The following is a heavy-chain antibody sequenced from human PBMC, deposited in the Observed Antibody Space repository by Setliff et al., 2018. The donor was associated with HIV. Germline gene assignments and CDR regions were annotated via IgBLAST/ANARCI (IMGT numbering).Heavy chain of an antibody. D-gene: IGHD2-21*02. CDR1: GDSITSGGYF. J-gene: IGHJ5*02. CDR3: ARSVVVVTVEWFDP. V-gene: IGHV4-61*08. CDR2: IYYSGST. Sequence: SETLSLTCTVSGDSITSGGYFWSWIRQHPGKGLEWIGHIYYSGSTNYNPSLKSRATIAVDTSKNQFSLKLSSVTAADTAVYYCARSVVVVTVEWFDPWGQGTLVTVSS.